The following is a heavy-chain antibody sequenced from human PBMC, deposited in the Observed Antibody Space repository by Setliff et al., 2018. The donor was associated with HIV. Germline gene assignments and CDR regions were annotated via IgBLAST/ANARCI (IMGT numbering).Heavy chain of an antibody. CDR1: GGSISSSNW. V-gene: IGHV4-4*02. J-gene: IGHJ3*02. CDR3: ARDLKSGSYSPGAFDI. Sequence: PSETLSLTCAVSGGSISSSNWWSWVRQHPGKGLEWIGEIYHSGSTNYNPSLKSRVTISVDKSKNQFSLNLSSVTAADTAVYYCARDLKSGSYSPGAFDIWGQGTMVTVS. D-gene: IGHD3-10*01. CDR2: IYHSGST.